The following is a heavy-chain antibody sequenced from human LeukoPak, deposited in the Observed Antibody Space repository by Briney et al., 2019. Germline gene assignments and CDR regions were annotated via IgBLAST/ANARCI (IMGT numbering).Heavy chain of an antibody. CDR3: ARETYDFWSGHKGHYFDY. D-gene: IGHD3-3*01. Sequence: PSETLSLTCTVSGGSISSYYWSWIRQPPGKGLEWIGYIYYSGSTNYNPSLKSRVTISVDTSKNQFSLKLSSVTAADTAVYYCARETYDFWSGHKGHYFDYWGQGTLVTVSS. CDR2: IYYSGST. J-gene: IGHJ4*02. CDR1: GGSISSYY. V-gene: IGHV4-59*01.